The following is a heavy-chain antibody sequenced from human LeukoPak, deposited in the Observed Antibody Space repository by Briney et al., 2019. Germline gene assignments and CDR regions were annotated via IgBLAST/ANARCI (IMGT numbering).Heavy chain of an antibody. J-gene: IGHJ4*02. CDR1: GYIFTGYY. D-gene: IGHD2-15*01. CDR3: ARGYCSGGSCYHFES. CDR2: INPISGGT. Sequence: ASVKVSCKASGYIFTGYYMHWVRQAPGQGPEWMGWINPISGGTNYARKFQGRVTMTRDTSISTAYMELSRLKSDDTAVYYCARGYCSGGSCYHFESWGQGTLVTVSS. V-gene: IGHV1-2*02.